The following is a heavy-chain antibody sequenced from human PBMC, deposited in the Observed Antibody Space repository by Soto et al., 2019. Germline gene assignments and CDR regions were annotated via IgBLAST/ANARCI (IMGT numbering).Heavy chain of an antibody. Sequence: QVQLVESGGGVVQPGRSLRLSCAASGFTFSSYAMHWVRQAPGKGLEWVAVISYDGSNKYYADSVKGRFTISRDNSKNTLYLQMNSLRAEDTAVYYCAREGLGPIVVVTAISFDYWGQGTLVTVSS. V-gene: IGHV3-30-3*01. CDR1: GFTFSSYA. D-gene: IGHD2-21*02. J-gene: IGHJ4*02. CDR3: AREGLGPIVVVTAISFDY. CDR2: ISYDGSNK.